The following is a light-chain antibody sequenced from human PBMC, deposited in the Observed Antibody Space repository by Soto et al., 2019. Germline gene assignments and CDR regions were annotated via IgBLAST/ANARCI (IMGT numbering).Light chain of an antibody. CDR3: QQSYSTHT. CDR2: AAS. J-gene: IGKJ2*01. V-gene: IGKV1-39*01. CDR1: QSISSY. Sequence: DIQMTQSPSSLSASVGDRVTITCRASQSISSYLNWYQQKPRKAPKLLIYAASSLQSWVPSRFSGSGSGSDFTLTISSLQPEDFATYYCQQSYSTHTFGQGTKLEIK.